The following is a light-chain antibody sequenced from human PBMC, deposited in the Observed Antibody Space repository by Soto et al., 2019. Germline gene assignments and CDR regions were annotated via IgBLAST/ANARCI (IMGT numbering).Light chain of an antibody. J-gene: IGKJ4*01. V-gene: IGKV1-39*01. CDR1: QTISSY. CDR2: AAS. CDR3: QQSYSDPL. Sequence: DIQMTQSPSSLSASVGDRVTITCRASQTISSYLNWYQQKPGKAPKLLIYAASSLQSGVPSRFSGSGSGIDFTLTISSLQPEDFAIYYCQQSYSDPLFGGGTKVEIK.